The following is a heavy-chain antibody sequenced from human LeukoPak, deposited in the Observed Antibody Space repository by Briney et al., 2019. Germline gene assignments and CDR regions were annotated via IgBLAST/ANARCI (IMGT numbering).Heavy chain of an antibody. V-gene: IGHV3-74*01. CDR1: EFTFSSYW. CDR2: IKTDGSST. CDR3: ARGGAGRENWFDP. J-gene: IGHJ5*02. Sequence: GGSLRLSCAASEFTFSSYWMHWVRQGSGKGLVWVSRIKTDGSSTTYADSVKGRFTISRDNAKNTLYLEMNSLRADDTAVYYCARGGAGRENWFDPWGQGTQVTVST. D-gene: IGHD6-19*01.